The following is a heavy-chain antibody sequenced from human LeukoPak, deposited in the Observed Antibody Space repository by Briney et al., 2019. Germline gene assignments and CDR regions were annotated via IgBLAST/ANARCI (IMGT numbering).Heavy chain of an antibody. CDR2: IIPIFGTA. CDR1: GGTFSSYA. CDR3: ASDRGYSSGWDY. Sequence: SVKVSCKASGGTFSSYAISWVRQAPGQGLEWMGGIIPIFGTANYAQKFQGRVTITADESTSTAYMELSSLRSEDTAVYYCASDRGYSSGWDYWGQGTLVTDSS. D-gene: IGHD6-19*01. J-gene: IGHJ4*02. V-gene: IGHV1-69*13.